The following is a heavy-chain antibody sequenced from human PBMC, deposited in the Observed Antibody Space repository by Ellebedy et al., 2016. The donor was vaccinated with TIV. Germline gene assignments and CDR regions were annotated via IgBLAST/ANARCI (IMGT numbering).Heavy chain of an antibody. Sequence: GESLKISCAASGFTFSPYAMAWVRQAPGKGLEWVSTISHTGSRTYYADSVEGRFIISRDNSKKTLYLQMNSLRAEDTAVYYCAKGRGGGSDSSAPRYYFDYWGLGTLVTVSS. CDR2: ISHTGSRT. V-gene: IGHV3-23*01. D-gene: IGHD3-22*01. CDR3: AKGRGGGSDSSAPRYYFDY. CDR1: GFTFSPYA. J-gene: IGHJ4*02.